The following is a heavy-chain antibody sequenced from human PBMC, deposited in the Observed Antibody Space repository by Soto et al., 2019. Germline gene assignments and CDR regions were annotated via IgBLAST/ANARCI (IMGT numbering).Heavy chain of an antibody. V-gene: IGHV4-4*02. J-gene: IGHJ4*02. CDR3: ARDAAVPGESDRFDY. CDR2: AYHNGLT. CDR1: GDSVTSNVW. D-gene: IGHD6-19*01. Sequence: SETLSLTCAVSGDSVTSNVWGRWVRQPPGKGLEWIGEAYHNGLTDYNPSLKSRVTMSVDTSNNEFSLKLTSLTAADTAIYYCARDAAVPGESDRFDYWGQGTLVTVSS.